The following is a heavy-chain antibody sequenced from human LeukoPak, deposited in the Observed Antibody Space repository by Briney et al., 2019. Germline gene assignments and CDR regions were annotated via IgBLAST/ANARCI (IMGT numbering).Heavy chain of an antibody. J-gene: IGHJ4*02. CDR1: GFTLSSYS. CDR2: IGISSGNT. D-gene: IGHD2-2*01. V-gene: IGHV3-48*01. CDR3: ARDTKYAFDN. Sequence: GGSLRLSCAASGFTLSSYSMNWVRQAPGKGLEWISYIGISSGNTKYADSVKGRFTISGDKAKNSVYLQMNSLRVEDTAVYYCARDTKYAFDNWGQGTLVTVSP.